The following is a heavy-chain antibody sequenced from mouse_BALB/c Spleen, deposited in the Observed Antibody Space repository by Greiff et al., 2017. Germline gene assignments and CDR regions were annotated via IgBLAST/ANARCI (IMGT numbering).Heavy chain of an antibody. D-gene: IGHD2-14*01. CDR3: ARAVAYYRYDDAMDY. V-gene: IGHV5-6-5*01. J-gene: IGHJ4*01. CDR1: GFTFSSYA. Sequence: EVQGVESGGGLVKPGGSLKLSCAASGFTFSSYAMSWVRQTPEKRLEWVASISSGGSTYYPDSVKGRFTISRDNARNILYLQMSSLRSEDTAMYYCARAVAYYRYDDAMDYWGQGTSVTVSS. CDR2: ISSGGST.